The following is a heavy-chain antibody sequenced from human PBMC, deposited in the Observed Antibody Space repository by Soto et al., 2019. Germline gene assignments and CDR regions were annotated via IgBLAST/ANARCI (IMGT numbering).Heavy chain of an antibody. CDR1: GFAITVYY. Sequence: PSQTRPLTFSVSGFAITVYYSTLHRQPPGKGLEWIGNIYYSGSTNYNPSLKSRVTMSIDTSKTQFSLNLNSVTAADTAMYYCARTAAAGKYYNGMDVWGQGNTVTVSS. J-gene: IGHJ6*02. D-gene: IGHD6-13*01. CDR3: ARTAAAGKYYNGMDV. CDR2: IYYSGST. V-gene: IGHV4-59*01.